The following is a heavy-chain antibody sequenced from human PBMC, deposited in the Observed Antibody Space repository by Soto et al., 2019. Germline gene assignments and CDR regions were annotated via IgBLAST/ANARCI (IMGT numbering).Heavy chain of an antibody. J-gene: IGHJ5*02. CDR2: IIPIFGTA. Sequence: SVKVSCKASGGTFSSYAISWVRQAPGQGLEWMGGIIPIFGTANYAQKFQGRVTITADDSTSTAYMELSSLRSEDTAVYYCASDFWSGYSINWFDPWGQGTLVTVSS. V-gene: IGHV1-69*13. D-gene: IGHD3-3*01. CDR1: GGTFSSYA. CDR3: ASDFWSGYSINWFDP.